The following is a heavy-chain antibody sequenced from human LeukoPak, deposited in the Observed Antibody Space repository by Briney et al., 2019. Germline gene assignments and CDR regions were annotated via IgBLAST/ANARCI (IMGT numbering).Heavy chain of an antibody. D-gene: IGHD5-18*01. CDR2: INHSGST. CDR3: ARGKGYSYGYRDY. Sequence: SETLSLTXAVYGGSFSGYYWSWIRQPPGKGLEWIGEINHSGSTNYNPSLKSRVTISVDTSKNQFSLKLSSVTAADTAVYYCARGKGYSYGYRDYWGQGTLVTVSP. V-gene: IGHV4-34*01. J-gene: IGHJ4*02. CDR1: GGSFSGYY.